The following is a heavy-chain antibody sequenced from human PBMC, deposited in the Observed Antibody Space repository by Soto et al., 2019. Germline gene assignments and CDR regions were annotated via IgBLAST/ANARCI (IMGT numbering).Heavy chain of an antibody. CDR3: IRGLGLELELLAVV. Sequence: EVQLLESGGGLVQPGGSLRLSCAASGFTFSSYAMSWVRQAPGKGLEGLEWVSAISGSGGSTYYADSVKGRFTISRDNSKNTLYLQLNRLSAEDTAVYYCIRGLGLELELLAVVWGQGTLVTVSS. V-gene: IGHV3-23*01. J-gene: IGHJ4*02. CDR1: GFTFSSYA. D-gene: IGHD1-7*01. CDR2: ISGSGGST.